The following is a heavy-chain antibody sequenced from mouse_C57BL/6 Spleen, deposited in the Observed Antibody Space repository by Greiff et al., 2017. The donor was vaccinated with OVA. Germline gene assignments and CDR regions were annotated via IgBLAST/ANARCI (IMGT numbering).Heavy chain of an antibody. D-gene: IGHD1-1*01. CDR1: GYTFTSYW. J-gene: IGHJ2*01. CDR3: ARSYFSFDY. CDR2: INPSSGYT. V-gene: IGHV1-7*01. Sequence: VQVVESGAELAKPGASVKLSCKASGYTFTSYWMHWVNQRPGQGLEWIGYINPSSGYTKYNQKFKDKATLTADKSSSTAYMQLSSLTYEDSAVYYCARSYFSFDYWGQGTTLTVSS.